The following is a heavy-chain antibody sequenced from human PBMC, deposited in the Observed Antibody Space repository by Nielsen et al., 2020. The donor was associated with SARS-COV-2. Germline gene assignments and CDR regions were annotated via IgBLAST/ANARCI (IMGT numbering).Heavy chain of an antibody. Sequence: WIRQPPGKGLEWIGYIYYSGSTNYNPSLKSRVTISVDTSKNQFSLKLSSVTAADTAVYYCARSMYCSGGSCSPFDYWGQGTLVTVSS. CDR2: IYYSGST. V-gene: IGHV4-59*01. D-gene: IGHD2-15*01. CDR3: ARSMYCSGGSCSPFDY. J-gene: IGHJ4*02.